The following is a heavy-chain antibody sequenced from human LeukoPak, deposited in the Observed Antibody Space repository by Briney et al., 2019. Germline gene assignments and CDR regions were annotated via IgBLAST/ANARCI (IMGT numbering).Heavy chain of an antibody. D-gene: IGHD2-21*02. CDR2: ISGSGGST. J-gene: IGHJ6*03. V-gene: IGHV3-23*01. Sequence: PGGSLRLSCAASGFTFSSYGMSWVRQAPGKGLEWVSAISGSGGSTYCADSVKGRFTISRDNSKNTLYLQMNSLRAEDTAVYYCAKLQVTADYYYYMDVWGKGTTVTVSS. CDR1: GFTFSSYG. CDR3: AKLQVTADYYYYMDV.